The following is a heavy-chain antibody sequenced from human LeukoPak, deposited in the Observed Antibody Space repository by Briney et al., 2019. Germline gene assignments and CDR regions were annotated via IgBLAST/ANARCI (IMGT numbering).Heavy chain of an antibody. CDR1: GFTFSSYW. V-gene: IGHV3-7*01. D-gene: IGHD3-22*01. J-gene: IGHJ4*02. CDR3: ARVQGYYYDSSGYYRALPDY. CDR2: IKQDGSEK. Sequence: GGSPRLSCAASGFTFSSYWMSWVRQAPGKGLEWVANIKQDGSEKYYVDSVKGRFTISRDNAKNSLYLQMNSLRAEDTAVYYCARVQGYYYDSSGYYRALPDYWGQGTLVTVSS.